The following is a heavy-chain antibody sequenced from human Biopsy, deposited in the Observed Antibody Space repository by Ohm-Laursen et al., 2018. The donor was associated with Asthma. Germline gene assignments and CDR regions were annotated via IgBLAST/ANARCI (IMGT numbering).Heavy chain of an antibody. CDR1: GYTFNSVA. J-gene: IGHJ4*01. Sequence: DSVKVSCNVSGYTFNSVAVMWVRQAPGQGLEWMGWINTNSGTPTYVQGFSGRFAFSLDPSVTTAYLQIDSLRSEDTGVYYCTRAGSTFVADYWGQGTLVTVSS. V-gene: IGHV7-4-1*01. CDR2: INTNSGTP. CDR3: TRAGSTFVADY. D-gene: IGHD5-12*01.